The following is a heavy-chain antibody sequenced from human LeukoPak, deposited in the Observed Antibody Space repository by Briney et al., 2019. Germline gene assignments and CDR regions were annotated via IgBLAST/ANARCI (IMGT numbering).Heavy chain of an antibody. CDR3: ARKEGITMIVAAGGSGSYFDY. CDR2: INHSGST. Sequence: SETLSLTCAVYGGSFSGYYWSWIRQPPGKGLEWIGEINHSGSTNYNPSLKSRVTISVDTSKNQFSLKLSSVTAADTAVYYCARKEGITMIVAAGGSGSYFDYWGQGTLVTVSS. CDR1: GGSFSGYY. V-gene: IGHV4-34*01. D-gene: IGHD3-22*01. J-gene: IGHJ4*02.